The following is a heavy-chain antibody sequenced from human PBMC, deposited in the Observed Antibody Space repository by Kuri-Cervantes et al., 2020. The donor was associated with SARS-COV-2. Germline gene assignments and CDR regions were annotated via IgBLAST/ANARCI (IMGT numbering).Heavy chain of an antibody. CDR1: GGSFSGYY. CDR2: IYHSGST. V-gene: IGHV4-34*01. Sequence: GSLRLSCAVYGGSFSGYYWSWIRQPPGKGLEWIGSIYHSGSTYYNPSLKSRVTISVDTSKNQFSLKLSSVTAADTAVYYCAKGYYYYMDVWGKGTTVTVSS. J-gene: IGHJ6*03. CDR3: AKGYYYYMDV.